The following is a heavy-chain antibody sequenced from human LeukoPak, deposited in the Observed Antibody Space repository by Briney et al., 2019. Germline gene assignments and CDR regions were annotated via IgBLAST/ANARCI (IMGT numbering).Heavy chain of an antibody. J-gene: IGHJ3*02. Sequence: GASVKVSCKASGGTFSSYAISWLRQAPGQGLEWMGGIIPIFGTANYAQKFQGRVTITADESTSTAYMELSSLRSEDTAVYYCARVSQVPAAIWWWSGPIYAFDIWGQGTMVTVSS. CDR2: IIPIFGTA. CDR1: GGTFSSYA. D-gene: IGHD2-2*01. V-gene: IGHV1-69*13. CDR3: ARVSQVPAAIWWWSGPIYAFDI.